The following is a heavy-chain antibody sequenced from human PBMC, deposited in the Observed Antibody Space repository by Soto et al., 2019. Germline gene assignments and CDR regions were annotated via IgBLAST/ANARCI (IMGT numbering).Heavy chain of an antibody. CDR3: ARGMAEEQIFYYFDY. Sequence: PSETLSLTCTVSGGSISSYYWSWIRQPPGKGLESIGYVSNSESTTYNPSLKSRVIISVDASKSQFYLKLRSVTAADTAVYYCARGMAEEQIFYYFDYWGQGALVTVS. J-gene: IGHJ4*02. V-gene: IGHV4-59*01. D-gene: IGHD3-9*01. CDR1: GGSISSYY. CDR2: VSNSEST.